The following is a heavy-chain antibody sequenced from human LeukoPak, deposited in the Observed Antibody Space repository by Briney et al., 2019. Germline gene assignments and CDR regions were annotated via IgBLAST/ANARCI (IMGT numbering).Heavy chain of an antibody. CDR2: IWYDGSNK. Sequence: GGSLRLSCAASGFTFSSYGMHWVRQAPGKGLEWVAVIWYDGSNKYYADSEKGRFTISRDNSKNTLYLQMNSLRAEDTAVYYCARDREIAAYYFDYWGQGTLVTVSS. D-gene: IGHD6-6*01. J-gene: IGHJ4*02. V-gene: IGHV3-33*01. CDR1: GFTFSSYG. CDR3: ARDREIAAYYFDY.